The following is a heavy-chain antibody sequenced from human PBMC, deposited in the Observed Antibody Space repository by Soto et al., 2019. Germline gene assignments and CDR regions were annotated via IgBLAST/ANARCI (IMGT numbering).Heavy chain of an antibody. V-gene: IGHV3-23*01. J-gene: IGHJ6*02. Sequence: EVQLLESGGGLVQPGGSLRLSCAAAGFTFSNYALTWVRESPGRGLEWVSTCSGSGGSTYYADSVRGRFTVSRDNSKNTLFLHMNSLRVEDTAIYYCASDWTGDTCPCLDVWGQGTTVSVSS. CDR1: GFTFSNYA. CDR2: CSGSGGST. D-gene: IGHD2-21*01. CDR3: ASDWTGDTCPCLDV.